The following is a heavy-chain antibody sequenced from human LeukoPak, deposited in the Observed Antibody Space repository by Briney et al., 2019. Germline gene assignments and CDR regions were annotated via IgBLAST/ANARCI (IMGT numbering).Heavy chain of an antibody. D-gene: IGHD6-19*01. J-gene: IGHJ4*02. V-gene: IGHV1-2*06. CDR3: AREDEYSSGWAY. Sequence: GASVKVSCKASGYTFTGYYMHRVRQAPGQGLEWMGRINPNSGGTNYAQKFQGRVTMTRDTSISTAYMELSRLRSDDTAVYYCAREDEYSSGWAYWGQGTLVTVSS. CDR1: GYTFTGYY. CDR2: INPNSGGT.